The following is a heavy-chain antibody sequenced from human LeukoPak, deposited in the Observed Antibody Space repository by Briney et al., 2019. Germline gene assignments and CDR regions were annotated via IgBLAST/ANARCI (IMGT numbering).Heavy chain of an antibody. J-gene: IGHJ6*04. CDR2: ISGSGGSA. Sequence: GGSLRLSCAASGFTFSYYAMCWVRQAPGKGLEWVSAISGSGGSAYYADSVKGRFTISRDNYKNTLYLQMNSMRDEDTALYYCASGPRYFYGMDVWGKGTTVTVSS. V-gene: IGHV3-23*01. CDR1: GFTFSYYA. CDR3: ASGPRYFYGMDV.